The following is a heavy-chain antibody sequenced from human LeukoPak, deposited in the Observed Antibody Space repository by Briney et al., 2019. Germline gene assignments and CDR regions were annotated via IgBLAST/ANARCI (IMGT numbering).Heavy chain of an antibody. D-gene: IGHD4-11*01. V-gene: IGHV4-39*01. Sequence: SETLSLTCTVSGGSISSSSYYWGWIRQPPGKGLEWIGSIYYSGSTYYNPSLKSRVTISVDTSKNQFSLKLSSVTAADTAVYYCARQSTYSNYRFDPWGQGTRVTVSS. CDR3: ARQSTYSNYRFDP. J-gene: IGHJ5*02. CDR2: IYYSGST. CDR1: GGSISSSSYY.